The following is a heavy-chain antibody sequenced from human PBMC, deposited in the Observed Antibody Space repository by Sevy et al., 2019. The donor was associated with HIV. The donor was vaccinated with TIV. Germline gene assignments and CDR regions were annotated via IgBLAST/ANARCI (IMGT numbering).Heavy chain of an antibody. CDR3: ARDPHSSGWYYFDY. Sequence: GGSLRLSCAASGFTVSSNYMSWVHQAPGKGLEWVSVIYSGGSTYYADSVKGRFTISRHNSKNTLYLQMNSLRAEDTAVYYCARDPHSSGWYYFDYWGQGTLVTVSS. J-gene: IGHJ4*02. CDR2: IYSGGST. CDR1: GFTVSSNY. V-gene: IGHV3-53*04. D-gene: IGHD6-19*01.